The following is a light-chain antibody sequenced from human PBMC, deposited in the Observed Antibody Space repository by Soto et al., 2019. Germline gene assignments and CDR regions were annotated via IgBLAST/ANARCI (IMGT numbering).Light chain of an antibody. Sequence: QSVLTQSPSASASLGASVKLTCTLSSGHRNYAIAWHQQQPEKGPRYLMTLNSDGSHRKGDGIPDRLSGSSSGAERYLTISSLQSEDEADYYCQTWGTGIRVFGNGTKVTVL. CDR3: QTWGTGIRV. V-gene: IGLV4-69*01. J-gene: IGLJ1*01. CDR1: SGHRNYA. CDR2: LNSDGSH.